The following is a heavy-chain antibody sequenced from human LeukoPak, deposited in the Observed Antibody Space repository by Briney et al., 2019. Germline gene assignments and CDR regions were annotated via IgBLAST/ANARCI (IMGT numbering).Heavy chain of an antibody. J-gene: IGHJ6*02. V-gene: IGHV4-34*01. Sequence: SETLSLTCAVYGGSFSGYFWSWIRQPPGKGLEWIGEINHSGSTNYNPSLKGRVTISVDSSKNQFSLKLSSVTAADTAVYYCARGKTTVAGYYYYGLDVWGQGTTVTVSS. D-gene: IGHD4-23*01. CDR3: ARGKTTVAGYYYYGLDV. CDR2: INHSGST. CDR1: GGSFSGYF.